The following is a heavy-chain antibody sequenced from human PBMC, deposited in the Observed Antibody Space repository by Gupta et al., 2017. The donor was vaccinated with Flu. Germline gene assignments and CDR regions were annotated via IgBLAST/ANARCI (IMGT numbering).Heavy chain of an antibody. V-gene: IGHV1-3*01. CDR1: FSSYT. CDR3: AIHVPFTVRSGNY. Sequence: FSSYTRNWGRQAPGQRLEWVGWINAGKGNTRYSQNVLGRVSITRDTFASTAYMELSSLRSEDTAVYYCAIHVPFTVRSGNYWGQGTLVTVSS. CDR2: INAGKGNT. J-gene: IGHJ4*02. D-gene: IGHD3-10*02.